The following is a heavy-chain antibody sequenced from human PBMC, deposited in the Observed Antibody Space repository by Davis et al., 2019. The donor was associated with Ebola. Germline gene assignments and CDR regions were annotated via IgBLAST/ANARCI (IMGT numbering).Heavy chain of an antibody. CDR1: GFTFTSYS. Sequence: GESLKISCAASGFTFTSYSMNWVRQAPGRGLEWVAFVRSHGSDDHYADSVKGRFTISRDNSKNTLYLQMNSLRPEDTAVYYCARDSDDYSFDYWGQGILVTVSS. CDR3: ARDSDDYSFDY. J-gene: IGHJ4*02. V-gene: IGHV3-30*02. CDR2: VRSHGSDD. D-gene: IGHD4-11*01.